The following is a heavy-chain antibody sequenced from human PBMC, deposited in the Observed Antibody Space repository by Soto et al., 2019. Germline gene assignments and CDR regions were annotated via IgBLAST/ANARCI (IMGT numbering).Heavy chain of an antibody. CDR2: ISSNSSYI. CDR3: ARVSDGYNDAFDI. D-gene: IGHD5-12*01. Sequence: GGSLRLSCAASGFTFSSYSMNWVRQAPGKGLEWVSSISSNSSYIYYAYSVKGRFTISRDNAKNSLYLQMNSLRAEDTAVYYCARVSDGYNDAFDIWGQGTMVTVSS. CDR1: GFTFSSYS. J-gene: IGHJ3*02. V-gene: IGHV3-21*01.